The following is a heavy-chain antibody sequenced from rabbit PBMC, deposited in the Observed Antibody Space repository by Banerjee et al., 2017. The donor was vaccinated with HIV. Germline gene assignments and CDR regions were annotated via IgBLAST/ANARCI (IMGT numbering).Heavy chain of an antibody. CDR3: ARGGGGYAGYGHGDDAFDP. V-gene: IGHV1S43*01. CDR2: IYSSNGSK. CDR1: GFTLSSYYY. J-gene: IGHJ2*01. D-gene: IGHD7-1*01. Sequence: QEQLEESGGDLVKPGASLTLTCTASGFTLSSYYYMCWVRQAPGKGLELIACIYSSNGSKWYASWVNGRVTISRSTSLNTVDLKMTSLTAADTATYFCARGGGGYAGYGHGDDAFDPWGPGTLVTVS.